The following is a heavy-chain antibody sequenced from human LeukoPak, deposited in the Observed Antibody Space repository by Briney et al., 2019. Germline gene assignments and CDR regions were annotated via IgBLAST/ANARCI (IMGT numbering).Heavy chain of an antibody. Sequence: GGSLRLSSAASGFTVSSNYMSWVRQAPGKGLEWISVIYTGGSTYYADSVKGRFTISRDNSKNTLYFQMNSLRTEDTAVYYCAREPDFWSGYHFWGQGTLVTVSS. CDR2: IYTGGST. CDR3: AREPDFWSGYHF. CDR1: GFTVSSNY. V-gene: IGHV3-53*01. D-gene: IGHD3-3*01. J-gene: IGHJ4*02.